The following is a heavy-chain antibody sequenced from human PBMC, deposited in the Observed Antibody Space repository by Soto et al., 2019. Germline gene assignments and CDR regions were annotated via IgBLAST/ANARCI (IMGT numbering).Heavy chain of an antibody. CDR3: ARGDSSGWYSHY. CDR1: GFTFSSYS. D-gene: IGHD6-19*01. CDR2: ISAGSSTI. V-gene: IGHV3-48*01. Sequence: EVQLVESGGGLVQPGGSLRLSCAASGFTFSSYSMNWVRQAPGKGLEWVSYISAGSSTIYYADSVKGRFTISRDNAKNSLYLQLNSLRAEDTALYYSARGDSSGWYSHYWGQGTLVTISS. J-gene: IGHJ4*02.